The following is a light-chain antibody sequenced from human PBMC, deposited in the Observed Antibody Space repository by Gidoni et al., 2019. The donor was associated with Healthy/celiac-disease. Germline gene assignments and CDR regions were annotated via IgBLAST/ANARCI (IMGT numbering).Light chain of an antibody. Sequence: QLVLTKSPSASASLGASVKLTCTLSSGHSSYAISWQPQQPEKGPRYLMKLNSDGSHSNGDGIPDRFSGSSSGAERYLTISSLHSEDEADYYCQTWGTGIGVFGGGTKLTVL. CDR3: QTWGTGIGV. J-gene: IGLJ3*02. CDR1: SGHSSYA. V-gene: IGLV4-69*01. CDR2: LNSDGSH.